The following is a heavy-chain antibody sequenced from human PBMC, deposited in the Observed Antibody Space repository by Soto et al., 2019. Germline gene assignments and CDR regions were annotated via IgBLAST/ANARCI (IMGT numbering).Heavy chain of an antibody. V-gene: IGHV3-30*18. CDR2: ISYDGNNK. CDR3: AKDQDVGGAAYYFDY. Sequence: PGGSLRLSCAASGFTFSRYGMHWVRQAPGKGLEWVAVISYDGNNKYSADSVKGRFTISRDNSKNTLYLQMNSLRAEDTAVYYCAKDQDVGGAAYYFDYWGQGTLVTVSS. D-gene: IGHD1-26*01. J-gene: IGHJ4*02. CDR1: GFTFSRYG.